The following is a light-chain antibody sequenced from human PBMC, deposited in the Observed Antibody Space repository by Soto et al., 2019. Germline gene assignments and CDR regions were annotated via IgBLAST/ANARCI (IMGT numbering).Light chain of an antibody. V-gene: IGKV3-15*01. CDR3: QQYNTWWT. CDR1: QSVSSN. CDR2: GAS. J-gene: IGKJ1*01. Sequence: EIVMTQSPATLSVSPGGRATLSCRASQSVSSNLAWYQQKPGQAPRLLIYGASTWATGIPARFSGSGSGTEFTLTISSLQSEDFAVYYCQQYNTWWTFGQGTKVEIK.